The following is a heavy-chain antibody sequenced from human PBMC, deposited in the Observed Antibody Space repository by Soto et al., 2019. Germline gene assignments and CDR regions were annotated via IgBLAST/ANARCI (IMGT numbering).Heavy chain of an antibody. D-gene: IGHD5-12*01. J-gene: IGHJ4*02. CDR2: LTGSGDRT. Sequence: GGSLRLSCAASGFTFSSFAMTWVRQAQGKGLEWVSSLTGSGDRTYYADSVKGRFTISRDNSMNTLYLQMNSLRADDTALYYCAKGTAVATGDMAYWGQGTLVTVSS. CDR3: AKGTAVATGDMAY. V-gene: IGHV3-23*01. CDR1: GFTFSSFA.